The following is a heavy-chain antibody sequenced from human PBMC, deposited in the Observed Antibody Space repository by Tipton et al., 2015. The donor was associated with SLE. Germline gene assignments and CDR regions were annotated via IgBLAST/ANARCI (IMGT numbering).Heavy chain of an antibody. CDR1: GYTFTSYD. Sequence: QSGPEVKKPGASVKVSCKASGYTFTSYDINWVRQATGQGLEWMGWMNPNSGNTGYAQKFLGRVTMTRNTSISTAYMELSSLRSEDTAVYYCARGTSSSWRFDYWGQGTLVTVSS. J-gene: IGHJ4*02. D-gene: IGHD6-13*01. CDR2: MNPNSGNT. CDR3: ARGTSSSWRFDY. V-gene: IGHV1-8*01.